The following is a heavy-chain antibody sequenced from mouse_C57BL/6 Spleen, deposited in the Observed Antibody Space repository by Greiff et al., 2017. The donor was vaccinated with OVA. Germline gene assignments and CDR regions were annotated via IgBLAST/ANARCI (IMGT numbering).Heavy chain of an antibody. Sequence: QVQLQQPGAELVRPGSSVKLSCKASGYTFTSYWMHWVKQRPIQGLEWIGNIDPSDSETHYTQKFKDKATLTVDKSSSTAYMQLSSLTSEDSAVYYCARSDSSGYDYWGQGTTLTVSS. CDR3: ARSDSSGYDY. CDR1: GYTFTSYW. J-gene: IGHJ2*01. V-gene: IGHV1-52*01. CDR2: IDPSDSET. D-gene: IGHD3-2*02.